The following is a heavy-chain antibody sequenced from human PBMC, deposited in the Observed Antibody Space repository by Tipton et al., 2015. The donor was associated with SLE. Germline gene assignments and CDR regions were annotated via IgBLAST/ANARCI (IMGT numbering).Heavy chain of an antibody. V-gene: IGHV4-39*07. Sequence: LRLSCTVSGGSISSSSYYWGWIRPPPGKGLEWIGSIYYSGSTYYNPSLKSRVTISVDTSKNPFSLKLSSVTAADTAVYYCARIRWDALLGGRFDPWGQGTLVTVSS. D-gene: IGHD2-15*01. CDR2: IYYSGST. CDR1: GGSISSSSYY. J-gene: IGHJ5*02. CDR3: ARIRWDALLGGRFDP.